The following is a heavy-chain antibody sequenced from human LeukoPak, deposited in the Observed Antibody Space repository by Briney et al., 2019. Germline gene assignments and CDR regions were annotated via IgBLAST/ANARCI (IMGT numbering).Heavy chain of an antibody. CDR3: ARAYYDFWSGYPLRDYGMDV. V-gene: IGHV4-59*01. CDR2: IYYSGST. Sequence: PSETLSLTCTVSGRSISSYYWSWIRQPPGKGLEWIGYIYYSGSTNYNPSLKSRVTISVDTSKNQFSLKLSSVTAADTAVYYCARAYYDFWSGYPLRDYGMDVWGQGTTVTVSS. J-gene: IGHJ6*02. CDR1: GRSISSYY. D-gene: IGHD3-3*01.